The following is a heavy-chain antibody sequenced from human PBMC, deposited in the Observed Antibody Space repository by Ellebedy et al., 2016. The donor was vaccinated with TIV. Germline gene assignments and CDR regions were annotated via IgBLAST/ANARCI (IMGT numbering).Heavy chain of an antibody. Sequence: GGSLRLXXAASGFTFSSYWMHWVRQAPGKGLVWVSRINSDGSSTNYADSVKGRFTISRDNAKNTLYLQMNSLRAEDTAIYYCAKDNTYYYDSNGYSDCWGQGTLVTVSS. CDR2: INSDGSST. J-gene: IGHJ4*02. CDR3: AKDNTYYYDSNGYSDC. D-gene: IGHD3-22*01. CDR1: GFTFSSYW. V-gene: IGHV3-74*01.